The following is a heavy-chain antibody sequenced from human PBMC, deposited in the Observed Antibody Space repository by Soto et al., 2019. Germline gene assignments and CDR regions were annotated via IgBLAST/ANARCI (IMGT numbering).Heavy chain of an antibody. Sequence: ASVKVSCKASGGTFSSYAISWVRQAPGQGLEWMGGIIPIFGTANYAQKFQGRVTITADESTSTAYMELSSLRSEDTAVYYCARDIYYYGSGSYHPPPWYYYGMDVGGQGTAVSVSS. V-gene: IGHV1-69*13. J-gene: IGHJ6*02. CDR1: GGTFSSYA. D-gene: IGHD3-10*01. CDR3: ARDIYYYGSGSYHPPPWYYYGMDV. CDR2: IIPIFGTA.